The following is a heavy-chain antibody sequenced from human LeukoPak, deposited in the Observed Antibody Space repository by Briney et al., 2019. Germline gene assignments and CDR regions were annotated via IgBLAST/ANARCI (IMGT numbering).Heavy chain of an antibody. D-gene: IGHD6-6*01. V-gene: IGHV3-11*04. CDR1: GFTFSDYY. Sequence: GGSLRLSCAASGFTFSDYYMSWIRQAPGKGLEWVSYISSSGSTIYYADSVKGRFTISRDNAKNSLYLQMNSLRAEDTAVYYCARAPIAARPWVYFDYWGQGTLVTVSS. CDR3: ARAPIAARPWVYFDY. J-gene: IGHJ4*02. CDR2: ISSSGSTI.